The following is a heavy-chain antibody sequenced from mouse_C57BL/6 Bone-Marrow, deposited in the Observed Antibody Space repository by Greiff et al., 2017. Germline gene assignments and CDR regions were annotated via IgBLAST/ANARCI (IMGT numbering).Heavy chain of an antibody. CDR3: ARGTGRYFDY. Sequence: DVMLVESGGGLVKPGGSLKLSCAASGFTFSDYGMHWVRQAPEKGLEWVAYISSGSSTIYYADTVKGRFTISRDNAKNTLFLQMTSLRSEDTAMYYCARGTGRYFDYWGQGTTLTVSS. J-gene: IGHJ2*01. D-gene: IGHD4-1*01. V-gene: IGHV5-17*01. CDR1: GFTFSDYG. CDR2: ISSGSSTI.